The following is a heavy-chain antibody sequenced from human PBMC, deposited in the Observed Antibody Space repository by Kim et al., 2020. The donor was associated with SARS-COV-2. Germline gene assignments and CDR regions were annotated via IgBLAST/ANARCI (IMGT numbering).Heavy chain of an antibody. CDR3: AKFDGDYDFWSGYYGERSFTSPRKVVPYYYYGMDV. Sequence: GGSLRLSCAASGFTFSSYAMSWVRQAPGKGLEWVSAISGSGGSTYYADSVKGRFTISRDNSKNTLYLQMNSLRAEDTAVYYCAKFDGDYDFWSGYYGERSFTSPRKVVPYYYYGMDVWGQGTTVTVSS. V-gene: IGHV3-23*01. D-gene: IGHD3-3*01. J-gene: IGHJ6*02. CDR1: GFTFSSYA. CDR2: ISGSGGST.